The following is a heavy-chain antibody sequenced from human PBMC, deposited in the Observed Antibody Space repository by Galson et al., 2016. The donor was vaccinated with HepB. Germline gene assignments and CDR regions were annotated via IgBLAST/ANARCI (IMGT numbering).Heavy chain of an antibody. D-gene: IGHD6-25*01. CDR3: AREDPRIAAAILDS. J-gene: IGHJ4*02. CDR1: GFTFSRSG. V-gene: IGHV3-33*01. Sequence: SLRLSCAASGFTFSRSGMHWVRQAPGKGLEWVALIWYDGSNNYYADSVKGRFTISRDNSRNTLFLQMNRLRAEDTGLYYCAREDPRIAAAILDSWGQGTLVTVSS. CDR2: IWYDGSNN.